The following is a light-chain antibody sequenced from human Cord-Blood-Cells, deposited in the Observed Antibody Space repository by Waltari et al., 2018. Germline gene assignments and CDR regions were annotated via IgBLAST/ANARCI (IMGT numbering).Light chain of an antibody. V-gene: IGKV1-5*03. CDR1: QSISSW. CDR2: KAS. CDR3: QQYNSYST. J-gene: IGKJ1*01. Sequence: DIQMTQSPSTLSASVGDSVPITCRASQSISSWLAWYQQKPGKAPKLLIYKASSVESGVPSRFSVSGAGTEFTLTISSLQPDDFATYYCQQYNSYSTFGQGTKVEVK.